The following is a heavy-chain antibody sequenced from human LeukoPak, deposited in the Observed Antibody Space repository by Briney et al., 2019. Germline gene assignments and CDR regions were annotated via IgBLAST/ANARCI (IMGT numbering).Heavy chain of an antibody. CDR1: GGSFSGYY. J-gene: IGHJ5*02. CDR2: INHSGST. V-gene: IGHV4-34*01. Sequence: SETLSLTCAVYGGSFSGYYWSWIRQPPGKGLEWIGEINHSGSTNYNPSLKSRVTIPVDTSKNQFSLKLSSVTAADTAVYYCARGYGNKGIGWFDPWGQGTLVTVSS. D-gene: IGHD4-17*01. CDR3: ARGYGNKGIGWFDP.